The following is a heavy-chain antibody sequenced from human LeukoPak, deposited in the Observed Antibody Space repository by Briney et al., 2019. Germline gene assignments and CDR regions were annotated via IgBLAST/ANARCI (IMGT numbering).Heavy chain of an antibody. CDR1: GYTFTDYF. D-gene: IGHD1-26*01. Sequence: GASVKVSCKASGYTFTDYFIHWVRQAPGQGLEWMGWINAHSGATNYAQNFQGWVTMLRDTSISTASMELSSLRSNDTAMYYCARLPVGGTYYDGPLDIWGQGTMVTVSS. J-gene: IGHJ3*02. V-gene: IGHV1-2*04. CDR2: INAHSGAT. CDR3: ARLPVGGTYYDGPLDI.